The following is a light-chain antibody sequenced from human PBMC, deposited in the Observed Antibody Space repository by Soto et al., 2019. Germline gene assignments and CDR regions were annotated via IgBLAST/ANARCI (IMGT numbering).Light chain of an antibody. J-gene: IGKJ1*01. Sequence: DIVLPQSPGTLSLSPGERATLSCRASQSVSSSYLAWYQQKPGQAPRLLIYGASNRATGIPDRFSGSGSGTEFSLTISSLQPDDFATYYCQQYNTYSFGQGTKVDIK. CDR3: QQYNTYS. V-gene: IGKV3-20*01. CDR1: QSVSSSY. CDR2: GAS.